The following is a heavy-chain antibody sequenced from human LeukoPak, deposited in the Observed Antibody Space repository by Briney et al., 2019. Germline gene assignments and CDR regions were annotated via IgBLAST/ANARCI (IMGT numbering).Heavy chain of an antibody. D-gene: IGHD3-22*01. Sequence: GGSLRLSCAASGFSFSSNAMSWVRQAPARGLEWVSSIRGNGDTFYADSVKGRFTLSRDDSRNTVYLHLSSLRAEDTAVYYCAKGLNDYYDSSGYSPPDYWGQGTLVTVSS. CDR2: IRGNGDT. J-gene: IGHJ4*02. V-gene: IGHV3-23*01. CDR3: AKGLNDYYDSSGYSPPDY. CDR1: GFSFSSNA.